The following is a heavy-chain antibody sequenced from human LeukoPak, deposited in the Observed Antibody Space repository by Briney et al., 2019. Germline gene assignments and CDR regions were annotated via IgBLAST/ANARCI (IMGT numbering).Heavy chain of an antibody. Sequence: SCKASGGTFSSYAMSWVRQAPGKGLEWVSAISGSGGSTYYADSVKGRFTISRDNSKNTLYLQMNSLRAEDTAVYYCAKSARVGGGPYYFDYWGQGTLVTVSS. J-gene: IGHJ4*02. D-gene: IGHD3-16*01. CDR1: GGTFSSYA. CDR3: AKSARVGGGPYYFDY. V-gene: IGHV3-23*01. CDR2: ISGSGGST.